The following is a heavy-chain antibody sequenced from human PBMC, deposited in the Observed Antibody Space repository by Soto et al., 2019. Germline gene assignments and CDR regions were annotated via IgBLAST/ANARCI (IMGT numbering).Heavy chain of an antibody. V-gene: IGHV4-59*08. J-gene: IGHJ4*02. CDR1: GGSISSYY. D-gene: IGHD4-17*01. CDR3: ARHGYGDYDDY. Sequence: QVQLQESGPGLVKPSETLSLTCTVSGGSISSYYWSWVRQPPGKGLEWIGYIDYSGSTNYNPSLRSRVTISVDTSKNQLALKLSSVTDADAAVYYCARHGYGDYDDYWGQGTLVTVSS. CDR2: IDYSGST.